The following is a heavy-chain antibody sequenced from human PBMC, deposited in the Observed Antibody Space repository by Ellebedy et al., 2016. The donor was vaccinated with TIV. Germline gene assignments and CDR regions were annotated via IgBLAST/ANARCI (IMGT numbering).Heavy chain of an antibody. Sequence: MPSETLSLTCTVPGGSISDGDYYWDWIRQSPGKGLEWIGSIHYRGRTYYHPSLKSRLTIALDPSQNQFSLDLSSVPAADTAVYYCARNPALPRGRFDPWGQGILVTVSS. CDR3: ARNPALPRGRFDP. V-gene: IGHV4-39*07. J-gene: IGHJ5*02. CDR1: GGSISDGDYY. CDR2: IHYRGRT.